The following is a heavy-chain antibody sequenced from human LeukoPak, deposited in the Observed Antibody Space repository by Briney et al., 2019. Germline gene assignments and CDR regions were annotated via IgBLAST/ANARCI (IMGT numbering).Heavy chain of an antibody. CDR1: GFTFSNFA. CDR3: ARVPVAAVVTHYFDY. D-gene: IGHD4-23*01. J-gene: IGHJ4*02. CDR2: ITSDGGIT. Sequence: GGSLRLSCAASGFTFSNFAMYWVRQAPGKGLEYVSAITSDGGITYYADSVKGRFTISRDNSKNTLYLQMGSLRAEDMAVYYCARVPVAAVVTHYFDYWGQGTLVTVSS. V-gene: IGHV3-64*02.